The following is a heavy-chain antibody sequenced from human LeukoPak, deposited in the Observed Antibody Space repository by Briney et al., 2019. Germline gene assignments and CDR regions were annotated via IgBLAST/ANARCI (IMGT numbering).Heavy chain of an antibody. Sequence: SETLSLTCAVSGGSISSSNWWSWVRQPPGKGLEWIGEIYHSGSTNYNPSLKSRVTISVDTSKNQFSLKLSSVTAADTAVYYCARRRYYGYFDYWGQGTLVTVSS. D-gene: IGHD3-16*01. CDR2: IYHSGST. V-gene: IGHV4-4*02. CDR1: GGSISSSNW. J-gene: IGHJ4*02. CDR3: ARRRYYGYFDY.